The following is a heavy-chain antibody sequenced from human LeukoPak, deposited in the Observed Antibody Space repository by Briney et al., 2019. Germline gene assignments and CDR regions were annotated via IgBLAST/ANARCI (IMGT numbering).Heavy chain of an antibody. D-gene: IGHD3-9*01. Sequence: GGSLRLSCAASGFTFSSYWMSWVRQAPGKGLEWVANIKQDGSEKYYVDSVKGRFTISRDNAKNSLYLQMNSLRAEDTAVYYCAREPVLRYFDWLSNYFDYWGQGTLVTVSS. CDR3: AREPVLRYFDWLSNYFDY. CDR1: GFTFSSYW. CDR2: IKQDGSEK. V-gene: IGHV3-7*01. J-gene: IGHJ4*02.